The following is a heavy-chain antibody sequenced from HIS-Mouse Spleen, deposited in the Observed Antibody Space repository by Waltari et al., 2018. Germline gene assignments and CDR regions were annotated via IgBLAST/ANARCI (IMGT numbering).Heavy chain of an antibody. V-gene: IGHV3-30*18. CDR1: GFTFSSYG. CDR2: ISYDGSNK. J-gene: IGHJ4*02. CDR3: AKDRGSQFDY. Sequence: QVQLVESGGGVVQPGRSLRLSCAASGFTFSSYGMHGVRQAPGKGLEWVEVISYDGSNKYYADSVKGRFTISRDNSKNTLYLQMNSLRAEDTAVYYCAKDRGSQFDYWGQGTLVTVSS. D-gene: IGHD1-26*01.